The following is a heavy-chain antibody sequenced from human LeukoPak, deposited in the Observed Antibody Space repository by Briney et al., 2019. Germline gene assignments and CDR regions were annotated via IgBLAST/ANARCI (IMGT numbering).Heavy chain of an antibody. D-gene: IGHD3-10*01. J-gene: IGHJ3*02. Sequence: GGSLRLSCAASGFTFSSYAMSWVRQAPGKGLEWVSSISSSSSYIYYADSVKGRFTISRDNAKNSLYLQMNSLRAEDTAVYYCTYGSGSYYNKRDDAFDIWGQGTMVTVSS. V-gene: IGHV3-21*01. CDR1: GFTFSSYA. CDR2: ISSSSSYI. CDR3: TYGSGSYYNKRDDAFDI.